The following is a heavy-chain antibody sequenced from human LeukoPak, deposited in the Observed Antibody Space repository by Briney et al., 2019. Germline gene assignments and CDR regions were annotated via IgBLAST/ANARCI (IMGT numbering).Heavy chain of an antibody. J-gene: IGHJ3*02. CDR1: GGSTSSSTYY. D-gene: IGHD7-27*01. V-gene: IGHV4-39*01. CDR2: IHYSESS. CDR3: ARHPNWGSIRGAFDI. Sequence: PSETLSLTCTVSGGSTSSSTYYWDWIRQPPGKGLEWIGSIHYSESSYYNPSLKSRVIISVDTSKNQFSLRLRSVTAADTTVYYCARHPNWGSIRGAFDIWGQGTMVTVSS.